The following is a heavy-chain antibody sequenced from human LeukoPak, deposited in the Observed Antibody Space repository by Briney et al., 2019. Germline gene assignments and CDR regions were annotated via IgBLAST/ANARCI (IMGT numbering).Heavy chain of an antibody. CDR2: IYYSGST. CDR3: ARAGSWWPGKGWFDP. J-gene: IGHJ5*02. CDR1: GGSISSSSYY. V-gene: IGHV4-39*07. D-gene: IGHD6-13*01. Sequence: SETLSLTCTVSGGSISSSSYYWGWIRQPPGKGLEWIGSIYYSGSTYYNPSLKSRVTISVDTSKNQFSLKLSSVTAADTAVYYCARAGSWWPGKGWFDPWGQGTLVTVSS.